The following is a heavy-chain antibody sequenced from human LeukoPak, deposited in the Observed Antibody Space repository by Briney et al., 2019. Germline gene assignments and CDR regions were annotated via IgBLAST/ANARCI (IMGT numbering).Heavy chain of an antibody. V-gene: IGHV1-2*02. D-gene: IGHD3-10*01. CDR1: GYTFTAYS. Sequence: ASVKVSCKASGYTFTAYSMHWVRQAPGQGLEWMGWINPNSGGTNYAQKFQGRVTMTRDTSITTAYMELSRLRSDDTAVYYCARDLDYYGSGSFFNIWGQGAMVTVSS. CDR2: INPNSGGT. CDR3: ARDLDYYGSGSFFNI. J-gene: IGHJ3*02.